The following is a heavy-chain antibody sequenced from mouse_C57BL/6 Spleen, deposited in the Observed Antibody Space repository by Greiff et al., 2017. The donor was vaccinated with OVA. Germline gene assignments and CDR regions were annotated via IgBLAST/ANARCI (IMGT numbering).Heavy chain of an antibody. V-gene: IGHV5-17*01. D-gene: IGHD1-1*01. CDR1: GFTFSDSG. Sequence: EVQGVESGGGLVKPGGSLKLSCAASGFTFSDSGMHWVRQAPEKGLEWVAYFSSGSSTIYYADTVKGRFTISRDNAKNTLFLQMTSLRSEDTAMYYCARSYYYGSSSWFAYWGQGTLVTVSA. J-gene: IGHJ3*01. CDR2: FSSGSSTI. CDR3: ARSYYYGSSSWFAY.